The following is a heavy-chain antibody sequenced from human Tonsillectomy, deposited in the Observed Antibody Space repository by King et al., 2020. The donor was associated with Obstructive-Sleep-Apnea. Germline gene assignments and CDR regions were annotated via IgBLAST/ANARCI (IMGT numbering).Heavy chain of an antibody. V-gene: IGHV1-69*04. CDR3: AGTPPPVAVPDSSLWEHFFCYALDV. D-gene: IGHD1-26*01. J-gene: IGHJ6*02. CDR1: GGTFTHYA. CDR2: IMPVANVV. Sequence: QLVQSGAEVRKPGSSVTVSCKASGGTFTHYAITWVRQAPGQGLEWMGGIMPVANVVKLAQKFQDRVTITADRSTSTAYMELGSLTKEDTAVYYCAGTPPPVAVPDSSLWEHFFCYALDVWDQGTTVTVSS.